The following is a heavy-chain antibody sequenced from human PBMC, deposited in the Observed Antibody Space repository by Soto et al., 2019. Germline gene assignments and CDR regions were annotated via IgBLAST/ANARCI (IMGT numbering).Heavy chain of an antibody. CDR1: GYIFIHCF. Sequence: QVQLVQSGAEMKQPGASVKLSCQASGYIFIHCFMHWVRQAPGQGLEWMGGINPSSGTTTYEKKFQGRVTVTRDTSTSTVYMELSSLGSGDTAMYYCARSLGETTSLFDYWGQVSLVTVSA. V-gene: IGHV1-46*01. D-gene: IGHD1-26*01. CDR3: ARSLGETTSLFDY. J-gene: IGHJ4*02. CDR2: INPSSGTT.